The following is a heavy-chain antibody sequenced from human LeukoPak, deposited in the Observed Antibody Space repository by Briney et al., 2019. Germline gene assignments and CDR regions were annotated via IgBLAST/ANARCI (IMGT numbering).Heavy chain of an antibody. CDR3: AKSGIAAAGSPFDY. Sequence: GGSLRLSWAASGFTFSSYGMHWVRKAPGKGLEWVAVISYDGSNKYYADSVKGRFTISRDNSKNTLYLQMNSLRAEDTAVYYCAKSGIAAAGSPFDYWGQGTLVTVSS. D-gene: IGHD6-13*01. J-gene: IGHJ4*02. CDR2: ISYDGSNK. V-gene: IGHV3-30*18. CDR1: GFTFSSYG.